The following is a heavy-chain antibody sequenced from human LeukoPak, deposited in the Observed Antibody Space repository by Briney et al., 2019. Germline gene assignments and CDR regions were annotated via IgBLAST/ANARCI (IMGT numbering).Heavy chain of an antibody. CDR3: ARVMGSSWLVPALDI. D-gene: IGHD6-13*01. CDR1: GFTFSSYA. CDR2: ISYDGSNK. V-gene: IGHV3-30-3*01. Sequence: GRSLRLSCAASGFTFSSYAMHWVRQAPGKGLEWVASISYDGSNKYYADSVKGRFTISRDNSKNTLSLQMNSLRAEDTAVYYCARVMGSSWLVPALDIWGQGTMVTVSS. J-gene: IGHJ3*02.